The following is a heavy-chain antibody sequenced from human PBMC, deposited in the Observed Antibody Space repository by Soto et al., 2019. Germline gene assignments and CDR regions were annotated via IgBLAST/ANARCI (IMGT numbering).Heavy chain of an antibody. CDR1: GGSISSSSYY. J-gene: IGHJ5*02. Sequence: QLQLQESGPGLVKPSETLSLTCTVSGGSISSSSYYWGWIRQPPGKGLEWIGSIYYSGSTYYNPSLKSRVTISVDTSKNQFSLKLSSVTAADTAVYYCARNSGSYYGRFDPWGQGTLVTVSS. D-gene: IGHD3-10*01. CDR3: ARNSGSYYGRFDP. V-gene: IGHV4-39*01. CDR2: IYYSGST.